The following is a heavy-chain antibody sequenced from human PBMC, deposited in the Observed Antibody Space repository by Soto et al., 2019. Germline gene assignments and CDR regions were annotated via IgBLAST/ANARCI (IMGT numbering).Heavy chain of an antibody. Sequence: SVKVSCKASGGTFSSYTISWVRQAPGQGLEWMGRIIPILGIANYAQKFQGRVTITADKSTSTAYMELSSLRSEDTAVYYCARDRYYYDSSGYAQGMDVWGQGTTVTVSS. CDR2: IIPILGIA. J-gene: IGHJ6*02. V-gene: IGHV1-69*04. CDR3: ARDRYYYDSSGYAQGMDV. D-gene: IGHD3-22*01. CDR1: GGTFSSYT.